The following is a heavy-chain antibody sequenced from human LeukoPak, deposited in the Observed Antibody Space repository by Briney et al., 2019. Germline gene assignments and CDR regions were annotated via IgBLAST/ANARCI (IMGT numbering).Heavy chain of an antibody. CDR3: AIIVATVVDY. V-gene: IGHV4-31*03. CDR1: GGSIGSGGYY. J-gene: IGHJ4*02. Sequence: SQTLSLTCTVSGGSIGSGGYYWSWIRQHPGKGLEWIGYIYYSGSTYYNPSLKSRVTISVDTSKNQFSLKLSSVTAADTAVYYCAIIVATVVDYWGQGTLVTVSS. D-gene: IGHD5-12*01. CDR2: IYYSGST.